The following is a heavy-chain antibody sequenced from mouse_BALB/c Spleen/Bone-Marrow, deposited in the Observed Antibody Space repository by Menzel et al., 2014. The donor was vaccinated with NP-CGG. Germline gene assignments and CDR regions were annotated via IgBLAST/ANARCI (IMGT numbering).Heavy chain of an antibody. CDR2: INPDSSTT. CDR1: AVDFSRYW. V-gene: IGHV4-1*02. D-gene: IGHD2-2*01. J-gene: IGHJ1*01. CDR3: ALLGYYGYFYV. Sequence: PASAVDFSRYWMSWVRQAPGKGLGWIGGINPDSSTTNYTPSLKDKFIISRDNAKNTLYLQMSKVRSEDTALYYCALLGYYGYFYVWGAGTTVTVSS.